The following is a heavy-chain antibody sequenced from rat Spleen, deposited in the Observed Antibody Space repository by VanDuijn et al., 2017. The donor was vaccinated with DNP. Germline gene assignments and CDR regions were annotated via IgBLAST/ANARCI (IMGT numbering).Heavy chain of an antibody. Sequence: EVHLQESGPGLVKPSQSLSLTCSVTAYSITTNYWGWIRQFPGNKMEYIGHISYSGTTSYHPSLKSRISITRDTSKNQFFLQLSSVTTEDTATYYCTRDNYSSYMPYYYAMDAWGQGTSVTVSS. CDR3: TRDNYSSYMPYYYAMDA. D-gene: IGHD1-2*01. CDR2: ISYSGTT. CDR1: AYSITTNY. V-gene: IGHV3-1*01. J-gene: IGHJ4*01.